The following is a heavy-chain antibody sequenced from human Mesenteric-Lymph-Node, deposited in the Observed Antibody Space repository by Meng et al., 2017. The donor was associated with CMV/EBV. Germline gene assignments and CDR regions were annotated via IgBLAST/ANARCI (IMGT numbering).Heavy chain of an antibody. V-gene: IGHV1-2*02. J-gene: IGHJ4*02. CDR1: FSSYA. CDR2: INPNSGGT. Sequence: FSSYAISWVRQATGQGMEWMGWINPNSGGTNKAQKLQGRVTRTRETSIRTAYMELRRLRSDDTAVYYCARRRLGYCSGGSCSGGFDYWGQGTLVTVSS. D-gene: IGHD2-15*01. CDR3: ARRRLGYCSGGSCSGGFDY.